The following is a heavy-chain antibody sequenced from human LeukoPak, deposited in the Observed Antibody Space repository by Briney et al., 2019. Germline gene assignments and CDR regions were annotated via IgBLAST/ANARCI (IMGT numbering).Heavy chain of an antibody. D-gene: IGHD3-10*01. CDR3: ARATDLYYYGSGSYYNP. V-gene: IGHV4-34*01. CDR2: INHSGST. CDR1: GGSFSGYY. Sequence: SETLSLTCAVYGGSFSGYYWSWIRQPPGKGLEWIGEINHSGSTNYNPPLKSRVTISVDTSKNQFSLKLSSVTAADTAVYYCARATDLYYYGSGSYYNPWGQGTLVTVSS. J-gene: IGHJ5*02.